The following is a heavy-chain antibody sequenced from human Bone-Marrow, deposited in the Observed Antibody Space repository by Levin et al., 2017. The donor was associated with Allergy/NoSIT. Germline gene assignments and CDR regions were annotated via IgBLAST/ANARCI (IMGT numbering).Heavy chain of an antibody. CDR1: RFTFSNYE. CDR2: ISNTGSTI. J-gene: IGHJ5*02. D-gene: IGHD3-16*01. Sequence: PGGSLRLSCAASRFTFSNYEMNWVRQAPGKGLEWISFISNTGSTIYYADSVKGRFTISRDNAKNSLHLQMNSLRVEDTAVYYCASYKTPTVLGFLYWFDPWGQGTLVTVAS. CDR3: ASYKTPTVLGFLYWFDP. V-gene: IGHV3-48*03.